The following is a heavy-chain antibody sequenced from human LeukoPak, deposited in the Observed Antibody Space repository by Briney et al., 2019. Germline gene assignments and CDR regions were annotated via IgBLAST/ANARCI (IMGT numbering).Heavy chain of an antibody. V-gene: IGHV3-21*01. J-gene: IGHJ4*02. D-gene: IGHD5-18*01. CDR3: AIGTAMDSFDY. CDR2: ISSSSSYI. Sequence: PGRSLRLSCAASGFTFSSYSMNWVRQAAGKGPEWVSSISSSSSYIYYADSVKGRFTISRDNAKNSLYLQMNSLRAEDTAVYHCAIGTAMDSFDYWGQGTLVTVSS. CDR1: GFTFSSYS.